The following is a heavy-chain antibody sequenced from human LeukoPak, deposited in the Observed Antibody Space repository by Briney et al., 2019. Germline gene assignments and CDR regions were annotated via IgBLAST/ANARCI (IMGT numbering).Heavy chain of an antibody. CDR3: VKDAPGYSSSHYHDYYYGLDV. CDR1: GFTFRSYA. D-gene: IGHD6-13*01. V-gene: IGHV3-23*01. CDR2: ISGNGDGT. Sequence: GGSLRLSCAASGFTFRSYAMSWVRQGPGKGLEWVSAISGNGDGTYFADSVKGRFAISRDNSKNTVYLQMNSLRAEDTAVYYCVKDAPGYSSSHYHDYYYGLDVWGRGTTVTVSS. J-gene: IGHJ6*02.